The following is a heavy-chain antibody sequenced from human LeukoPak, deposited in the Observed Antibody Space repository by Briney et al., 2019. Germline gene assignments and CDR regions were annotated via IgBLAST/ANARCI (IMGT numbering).Heavy chain of an antibody. CDR2: IIPIFGTA. D-gene: IGHD2-15*01. J-gene: IGHJ6*03. CDR3: AREPVLLRDYYYYMDV. V-gene: IGHV1-69*13. Sequence: SVKVSCKASGGTFSSYAISWVRQAPGQGLEWMGGIIPIFGTANYAQKFQGRVTIHADESTGTAYMELSSLRSEDTAVYYCAREPVLLRDYYYYMDVWGKGTTVTVSS. CDR1: GGTFSSYA.